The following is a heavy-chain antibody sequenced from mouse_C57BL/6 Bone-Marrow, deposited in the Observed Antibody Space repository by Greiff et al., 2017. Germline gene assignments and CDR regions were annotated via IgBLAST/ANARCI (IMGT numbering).Heavy chain of an antibody. D-gene: IGHD1-1*01. CDR1: GYTFTSYG. J-gene: IGHJ3*01. Sequence: QVQLQQSGAELARPGASVKLSCKASGYTFTSYGISWVKQRTGQGLEWIGDIYPRSGNTYYNEKFKGKATLTADTSSSTAYMELSSLTSEDSAVYFCARVYYPFAYWGQGTLVTVSA. CDR2: IYPRSGNT. CDR3: ARVYYPFAY. V-gene: IGHV1-81*01.